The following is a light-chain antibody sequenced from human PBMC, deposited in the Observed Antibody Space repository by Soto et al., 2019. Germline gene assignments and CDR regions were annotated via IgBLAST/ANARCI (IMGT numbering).Light chain of an antibody. CDR2: DVT. Sequence: QSVLTQPHSVSGSPGQSVTISCTGNNTYVSWYQQLPGKAPKLLIYDVTKRPSGVPDRFSGSNSGGTASLTISGLQAEDEADFYCCSYAGTYTHVIFGGGTKVTVL. CDR1: NTY. J-gene: IGLJ2*01. CDR3: CSYAGTYTHVI. V-gene: IGLV2-11*01.